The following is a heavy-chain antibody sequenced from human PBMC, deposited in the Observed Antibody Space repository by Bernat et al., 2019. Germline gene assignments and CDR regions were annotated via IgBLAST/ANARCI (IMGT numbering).Heavy chain of an antibody. J-gene: IGHJ4*02. CDR1: GGSISSSSYY. Sequence: QLQLQESGPGLVKPSETLSLTCTVSGGSISSSSYYWGWIRQPPGKGLEWIGSIYYSGSTYYNPSLKSRVTISVDTAKNQFSLKLSSVTAAETAVYYCARQDGDGYNLGAFDYWGQGTLVTVSS. D-gene: IGHD5-24*01. CDR3: ARQDGDGYNLGAFDY. V-gene: IGHV4-39*01. CDR2: IYYSGST.